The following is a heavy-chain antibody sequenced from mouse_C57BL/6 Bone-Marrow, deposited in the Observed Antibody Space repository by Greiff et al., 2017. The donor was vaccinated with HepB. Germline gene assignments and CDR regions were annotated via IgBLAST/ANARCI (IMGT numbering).Heavy chain of an antibody. CDR2: ISSGGDYI. D-gene: IGHD1-1*01. CDR1: GFTFSSYA. J-gene: IGHJ3*01. Sequence: EVMLVESGEGLVKPGGSLKLSCAASGFTFSSYAMSWVRQTPEKRLEWVAYISSGGDYIYYADTVKGRFTISRDNARNTLYLQMSSLKSEDTAMYYCTRGYYGSSYPAWFAYWGQGTLDTVSA. V-gene: IGHV5-9-1*02. CDR3: TRGYYGSSYPAWFAY.